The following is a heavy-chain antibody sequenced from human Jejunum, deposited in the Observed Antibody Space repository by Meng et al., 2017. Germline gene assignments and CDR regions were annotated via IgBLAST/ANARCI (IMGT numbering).Heavy chain of an antibody. CDR1: GGSFGTYY. D-gene: IGHD3-3*01. CDR2: INRSGST. J-gene: IGHJ4*02. V-gene: IGHV4-34*01. CDR3: ARGRSIDFRLAKYDY. Sequence: PLQPWGARLLKPSATLSLTCAVNGGSFGTYYWTWFRQSPEKGLEWIGEINRSGSTSSNPSLKSRVAISMDTSKNQFFLRLDSVTAADTAVYYCARGRSIDFRLAKYDYWGQGTLVTVSS.